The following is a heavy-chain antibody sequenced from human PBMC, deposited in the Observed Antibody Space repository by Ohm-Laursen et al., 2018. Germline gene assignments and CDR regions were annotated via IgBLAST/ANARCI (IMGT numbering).Heavy chain of an antibody. D-gene: IGHD3-22*01. CDR1: GGSINSYY. V-gene: IGHV4-59*01. Sequence: GTLSLTCTVSGGSINSYYWTWVRQPLGKGLEWIGYIYYTGSTNYNPSLKNRLTMSVDTSKIQFSLSLRSVTAADTAVYYCARVVYYDSSGFYSHYFDYWGKGTLVTVSS. CDR3: ARVVYYDSSGFYSHYFDY. J-gene: IGHJ4*02. CDR2: IYYTGST.